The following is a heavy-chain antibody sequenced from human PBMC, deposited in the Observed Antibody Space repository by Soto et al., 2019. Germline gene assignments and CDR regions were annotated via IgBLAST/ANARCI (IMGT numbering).Heavy chain of an antibody. J-gene: IGHJ4*02. D-gene: IGHD3-3*01. CDR3: ARAGLNYYDFWSGYYYFDY. V-gene: IGHV4-30-4*01. CDR2: IYYSGST. CDR1: GGSISSGDYY. Sequence: SETLSLTCTVSGGSISSGDYYWSWIRQPPGKGLEWIGYIYYSGSTYYNPSLKSRVTISVDTSKNQFSLKLSSVTAADTAVYYCARAGLNYYDFWSGYYYFDYWGQGTLVTVSS.